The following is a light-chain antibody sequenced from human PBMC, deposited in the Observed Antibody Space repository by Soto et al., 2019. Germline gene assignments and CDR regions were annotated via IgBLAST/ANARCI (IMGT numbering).Light chain of an antibody. CDR2: GAS. Sequence: EIVLTQSPGTLSLSPGERATLSCRASQSVSSSYLAWYQQKPGQAPRLLIYGASSKATGIPDRFSVSGSGTDFTLTISRLEPEDFAVYYCQQYGRSPYTFGQGTRLEIK. V-gene: IGKV3-20*01. CDR3: QQYGRSPYT. J-gene: IGKJ2*01. CDR1: QSVSSSY.